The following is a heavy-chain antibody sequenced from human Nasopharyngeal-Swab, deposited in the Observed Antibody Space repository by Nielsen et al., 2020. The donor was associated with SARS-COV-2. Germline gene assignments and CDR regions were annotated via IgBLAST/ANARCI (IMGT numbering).Heavy chain of an antibody. J-gene: IGHJ3*02. V-gene: IGHV3-23*01. CDR1: GFTFSSYA. Sequence: GESLKISCAASGFTFSSYAMSWVRQAPGKGLEWVSAISGSGGSTYYADSVKGRFTISRDNSKNTLYLQMNSLRAEDTAVYYCAKGGMPGFELWFGETGGAFDIWGQGTMVTFSS. D-gene: IGHD3-10*01. CDR3: AKGGMPGFELWFGETGGAFDI. CDR2: ISGSGGST.